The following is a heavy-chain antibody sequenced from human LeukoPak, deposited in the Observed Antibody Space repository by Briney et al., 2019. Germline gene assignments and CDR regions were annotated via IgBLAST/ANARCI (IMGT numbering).Heavy chain of an antibody. CDR3: ASNNYYGSGSYSH. D-gene: IGHD3-10*01. V-gene: IGHV4-59*01. CDR1: GGSISSYY. CDR2: IYYSGST. J-gene: IGHJ4*02. Sequence: SETLSLTCTVSGGSISSYYWSWIRQPPGKGLEWIGYIYYSGSTNYNPSLKSRVTISVDTSKNQFSLKLSSVTAADTAVYYCASNNYYGSGSYSHWGQGTLVTVSS.